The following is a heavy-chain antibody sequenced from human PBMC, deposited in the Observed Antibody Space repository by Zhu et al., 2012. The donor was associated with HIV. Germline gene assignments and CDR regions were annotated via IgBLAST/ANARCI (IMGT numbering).Heavy chain of an antibody. CDR3: AKEWGGYSYGPKYYFDY. CDR2: ISWDGGST. CDR1: GFTFDDYA. V-gene: IGHV3-43D*04. Sequence: EVQLVESGGVVVQPGGSLRLSCAASGFTFDDYAMHWVRQAPGKGLEWVSLISWDGGSTYYADSVKGRFTISRDNSKNSLYLQMNSLRAEDTALYYCAKEWGGYSYGPKYYFDYWAREPWSPSPQ. J-gene: IGHJ4*02. D-gene: IGHD5-18*01.